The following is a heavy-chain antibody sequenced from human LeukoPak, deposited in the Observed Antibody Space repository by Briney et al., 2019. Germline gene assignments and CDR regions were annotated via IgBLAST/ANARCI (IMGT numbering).Heavy chain of an antibody. CDR2: IYYSGST. Sequence: SETLSLTCTASGGSISSSSYYWGWIRQPPGKGLEWIGSIYYSGSTYYNPSLKSRVTISVDTSKNQFSLKLSSVTAADTAVYYCARSTYCSGGSCSHNWFDPRGQGTLVTVSS. CDR3: ARSTYCSGGSCSHNWFDP. V-gene: IGHV4-39*07. J-gene: IGHJ5*02. CDR1: GGSISSSSYY. D-gene: IGHD2-15*01.